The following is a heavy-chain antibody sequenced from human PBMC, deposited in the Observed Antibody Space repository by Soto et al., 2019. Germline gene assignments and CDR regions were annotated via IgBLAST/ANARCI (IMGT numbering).Heavy chain of an antibody. V-gene: IGHV4-34*01. CDR2: INHSGST. D-gene: IGHD6-25*01. J-gene: IGHJ6*02. CDR3: ARARLLGGNYYYYGMDV. Sequence: SETLSLTCAVYGGSFSGDYWSWIRQPPGKGLEWIGEINHSGSTNYNPSLKSRVTISVDTSKNQFSLKLSSVTAADTAVYYCARARLLGGNYYYYGMDVWGQGTTVTVSS. CDR1: GGSFSGDY.